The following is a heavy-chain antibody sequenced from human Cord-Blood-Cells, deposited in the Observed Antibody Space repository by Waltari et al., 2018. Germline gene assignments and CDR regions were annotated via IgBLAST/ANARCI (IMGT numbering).Heavy chain of an antibody. Sequence: QVQLVQSGAEVKKPGASVKVSCKASGYTFTSYAMHWVRQAPGQRLEWMGWINAGNGNTKYSQKVQGRVTITRDTSASTAYMELSSLRSEDTAVYYCARGGIAAAGFDYWGQGTLVTVSS. J-gene: IGHJ4*02. CDR2: INAGNGNT. CDR3: ARGGIAAAGFDY. V-gene: IGHV1-3*01. CDR1: GYTFTSYA. D-gene: IGHD6-13*01.